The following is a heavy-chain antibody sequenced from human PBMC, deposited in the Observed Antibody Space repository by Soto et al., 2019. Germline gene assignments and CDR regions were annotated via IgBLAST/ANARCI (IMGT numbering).Heavy chain of an antibody. Sequence: SETLSLTCTVSGGAISGYYWTWIRQSAGKGLEWIGRIYSSGGTKYNPSLQSRVTMSLDTSKNQFSLRLASVTAADTAVYYCARGQRFSDSFDPWGQGTLVTVSS. CDR2: IYSSGGT. J-gene: IGHJ5*02. D-gene: IGHD3-3*01. V-gene: IGHV4-4*07. CDR3: ARGQRFSDSFDP. CDR1: GGAISGYY.